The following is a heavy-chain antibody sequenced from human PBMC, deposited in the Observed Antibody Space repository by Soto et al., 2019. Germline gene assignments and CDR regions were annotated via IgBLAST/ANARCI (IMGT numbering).Heavy chain of an antibody. D-gene: IGHD3-10*01. CDR1: GFDFTDHY. Sequence: ASVKVSCKASGFDFTDHYIHWVRQAPGQGLEWMGIISPDGGSTRYSQKFQARITMTRDTSTSTVYMELSSLRSEDTAIYYCARAPRGGVIIVITWAQIDYWGQGTLVTVSS. V-gene: IGHV1-46*01. CDR3: ARAPRGGVIIVITWAQIDY. J-gene: IGHJ4*02. CDR2: ISPDGGST.